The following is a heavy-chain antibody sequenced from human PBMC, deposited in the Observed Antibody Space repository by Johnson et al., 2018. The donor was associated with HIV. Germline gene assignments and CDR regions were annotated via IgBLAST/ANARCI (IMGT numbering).Heavy chain of an antibody. CDR1: GFTFSSYA. CDR2: ISYDGSNE. J-gene: IGHJ3*02. Sequence: VQLVESGGGVVPPGRSLRLSCAASGFTFSSYAIHWVRQAPGKGLEWVAVISYDGSNEFYADSVKGRFTIARDNAKNSLFLQMNSLRAEDTAVYYCARSSTVVTPHDIWGQGTMVTVSS. D-gene: IGHD4-23*01. CDR3: ARSSTVVTPHDI. V-gene: IGHV3-30*04.